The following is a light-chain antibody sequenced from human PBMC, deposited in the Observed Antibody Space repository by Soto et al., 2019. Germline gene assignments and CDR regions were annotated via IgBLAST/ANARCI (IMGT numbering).Light chain of an antibody. J-gene: IGKJ1*01. CDR3: QQSSTTPRT. Sequence: DIQMTQSPSSLSASVGDRVTITCRASQSISTYLNWYQQKPGKAHKLLIYAASTLQSGVPSRFSGSGSGTDLRLTITSLQPEDIATYYCQQSSTTPRTFGQGTNVDFK. CDR2: AAS. CDR1: QSISTY. V-gene: IGKV1-39*01.